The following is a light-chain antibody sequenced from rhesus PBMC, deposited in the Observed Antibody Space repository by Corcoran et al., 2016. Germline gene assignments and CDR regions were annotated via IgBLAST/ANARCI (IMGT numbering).Light chain of an antibody. CDR3: QHYYDNPLT. CDR2: SAS. Sequence: DIQMTQSPSALSASVGDRVTISCRASQNIYSNLAWYQQKPGKAPKLLIYSASNLQNGIPSRFSGSGSGTHCTLTISSLQPEDSASYYCQHYYDNPLTFGGGTKLEIK. V-gene: IGKV1S8*01. CDR1: QNIYSN. J-gene: IGKJ4*01.